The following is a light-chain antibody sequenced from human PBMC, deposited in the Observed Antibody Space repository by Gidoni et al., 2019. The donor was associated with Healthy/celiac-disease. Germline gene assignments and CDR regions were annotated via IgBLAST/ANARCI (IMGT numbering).Light chain of an antibody. V-gene: IGKV3-15*01. CDR2: GAS. Sequence: EIVMTQSPATLSVSPGERATLSCRASQSVSSNLAWYQQKPGQAPRLLIYGASTRATGIPARCSGSGSGTEFTLTISSLQSEDFAVYYCQQYNNWPPNTFXQXTKLEIK. J-gene: IGKJ2*01. CDR3: QQYNNWPPNT. CDR1: QSVSSN.